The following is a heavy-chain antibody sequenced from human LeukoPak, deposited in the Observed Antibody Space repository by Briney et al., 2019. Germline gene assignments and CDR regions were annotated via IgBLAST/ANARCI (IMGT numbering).Heavy chain of an antibody. D-gene: IGHD2-15*01. CDR2: ISYDGSNK. CDR3: AKDLRCSGGSCSPYYYYYGMDV. V-gene: IGHV3-30*18. J-gene: IGHJ6*02. CDR1: GFTFSSYG. Sequence: GGSLRLSCAASGFTFSSYGMHWVRQAPGKGLEWVAVISYDGSNKYYADSVKGRFTISRDNSKNTLYLQMNSPRAEDTAVYYCAKDLRCSGGSCSPYYYYYGMDVWGQGTTVTVSS.